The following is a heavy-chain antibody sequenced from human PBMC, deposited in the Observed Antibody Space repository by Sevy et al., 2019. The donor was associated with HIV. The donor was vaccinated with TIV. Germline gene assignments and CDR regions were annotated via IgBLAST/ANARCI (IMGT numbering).Heavy chain of an antibody. Sequence: GGSLRLSCAASGFTFSSYSMNWVRQAPGKGLEWVSYISSSSTTIYYADSVKGRFTISRDNAKNSLYLQMNSLRDEDTAVYYCARGYTGYDVGPLDYWGQGTLVTFSS. J-gene: IGHJ4*02. CDR2: ISSSSTTI. V-gene: IGHV3-48*02. CDR1: GFTFSSYS. D-gene: IGHD5-12*01. CDR3: ARGYTGYDVGPLDY.